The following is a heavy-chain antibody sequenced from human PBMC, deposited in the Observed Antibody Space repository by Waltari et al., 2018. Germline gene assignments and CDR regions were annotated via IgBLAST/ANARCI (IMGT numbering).Heavy chain of an antibody. J-gene: IGHJ5*02. CDR2: IYTSGST. CDR1: GGSISSYY. Sequence: QVQLQESGPGLVKPSETLSLTCTVSGGSISSYYWSWIRRPAGKGLEWIGRIYTSGSTNYNPSLKSRVTMSVDTSKNQFSLKLSSVTAADTAVYYCARDKVIAAAGTGWFDPWGQGTLVTVSS. CDR3: ARDKVIAAAGTGWFDP. D-gene: IGHD6-13*01. V-gene: IGHV4-4*07.